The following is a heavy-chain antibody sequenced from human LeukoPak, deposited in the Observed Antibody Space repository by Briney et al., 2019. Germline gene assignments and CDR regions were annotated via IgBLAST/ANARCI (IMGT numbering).Heavy chain of an antibody. D-gene: IGHD3-22*01. Sequence: GGSLRLSCAASGFTFSSYWMSWVRQAPGKGLEWVANIKQDGSEKYYVDSVKGRFTISRDNAKNSLNLQMNSLRAEDTAVYYCARGDYYDSSGPTFDYWGQGTLVTVSS. CDR1: GFTFSSYW. CDR3: ARGDYYDSSGPTFDY. J-gene: IGHJ4*02. CDR2: IKQDGSEK. V-gene: IGHV3-7*01.